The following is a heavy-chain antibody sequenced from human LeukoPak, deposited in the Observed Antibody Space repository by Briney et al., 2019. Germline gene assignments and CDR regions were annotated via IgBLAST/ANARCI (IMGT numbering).Heavy chain of an antibody. V-gene: IGHV3-30-3*01. CDR3: ARDANGAGQDWFDP. CDR1: GFTFCSYA. Sequence: GGSLRLSCAASGFTFCSYAMHWVRQAPGKGLEWVAVISYDGSNKYYADSVKGRFTISRDNSKNTLYLQMNSLRAEDTAVYYCARDANGAGQDWFDPWGQGTLVTVSS. CDR2: ISYDGSNK. J-gene: IGHJ5*02. D-gene: IGHD6-19*01.